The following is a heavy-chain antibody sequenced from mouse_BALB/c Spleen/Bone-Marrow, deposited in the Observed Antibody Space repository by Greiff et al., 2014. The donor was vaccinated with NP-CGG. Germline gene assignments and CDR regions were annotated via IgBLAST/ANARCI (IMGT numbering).Heavy chain of an antibody. Sequence: QVQLKESGSVLVRPGASVKLSCKASGFTFTSSWMHWAKQRPGQGLEWIGEIHPNSGNTYYNEKFKGKATLTVDTSSSTAYVDLSSLTSEDSAVYYCANYYGSSSYWGQGTTLTVSS. CDR3: ANYYGSSSY. D-gene: IGHD1-1*01. CDR2: IHPNSGNT. CDR1: GFTFTSSW. J-gene: IGHJ2*01. V-gene: IGHV1S130*01.